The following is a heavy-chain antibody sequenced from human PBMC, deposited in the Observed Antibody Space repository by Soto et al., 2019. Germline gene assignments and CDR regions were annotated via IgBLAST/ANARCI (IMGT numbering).Heavy chain of an antibody. CDR2: VSYDGSNK. D-gene: IGHD2-15*01. CDR3: AKDLGYCSGGSCYSEGYFDS. V-gene: IGHV3-30*18. J-gene: IGHJ4*02. CDR1: GFTFSSYG. Sequence: GGSLRLSCAASGFTFSSYGMHWVRQAPGKGLEWVALVSYDGSNKNYAASVKGRFAISRDNSKNTLYLQMNMLRTEYAAVYYCAKDLGYCSGGSCYSEGYFDSWGQGA.